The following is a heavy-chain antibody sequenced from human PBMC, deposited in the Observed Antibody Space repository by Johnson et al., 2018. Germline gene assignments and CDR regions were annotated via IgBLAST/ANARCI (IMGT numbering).Heavy chain of an antibody. V-gene: IGHV3-66*02. D-gene: IGHD3-22*01. CDR2: IYSGGST. CDR3: ARADISGYYFRH. CDR1: GFTVSTNY. J-gene: IGHJ1*01. Sequence: QLVESGGNLVQPGGSLRLSCAASGFTVSTNYMSWVRQAPGKGLEWVSVIYSGGSTNYADSVKGRFTISRDNSKNTLYLQMNSLRADDTAVYNGARADISGYYFRHWGQGTLVTVSS.